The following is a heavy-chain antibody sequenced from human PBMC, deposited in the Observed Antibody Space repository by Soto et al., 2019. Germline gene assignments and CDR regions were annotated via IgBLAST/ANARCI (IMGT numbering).Heavy chain of an antibody. CDR2: ISAYSGVT. V-gene: IGHV1-18*01. CDR1: GYTFSSCV. D-gene: IGHD3-3*01. Sequence: AAMKVSCKSSGYTFSSCVVSWVRQAPGQVLDCFGWISAYSGVTNFAQNFQGRVTMTTDTSTSTSYMELRSLRSEDTAVYYCAIDPAYISDYTAFRENAAFDYWRQINPVTISS. CDR3: AIDPAYISDYTAFRENAAFDY. J-gene: IGHJ4*02.